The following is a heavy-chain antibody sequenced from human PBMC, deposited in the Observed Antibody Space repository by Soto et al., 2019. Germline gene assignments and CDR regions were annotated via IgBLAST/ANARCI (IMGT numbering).Heavy chain of an antibody. Sequence: QLQLQESGSGLVKPSQTLSLTCAVSGGSISSGGYSWSWIRQPPGKGLEWIWYLYHSGSTYYNPSLNSRVTISVDRSKNQFSLKLSSVTAADTAVYYCAAGGGLPRYYWGQGTLVTVSS. J-gene: IGHJ4*02. CDR1: GGSISSGGYS. CDR2: LYHSGST. CDR3: AAGGGLPRYY. D-gene: IGHD5-12*01. V-gene: IGHV4-30-2*01.